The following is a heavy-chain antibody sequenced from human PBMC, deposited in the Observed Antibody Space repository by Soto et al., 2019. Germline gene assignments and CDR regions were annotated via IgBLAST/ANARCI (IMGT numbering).Heavy chain of an antibody. V-gene: IGHV4-31*02. Sequence: QVQLQESGPGLVEPSQTLSLTCTVSGAFISSGVYYWSWIRQHPGKDLEWIGYISHSGSTYYNPSLESRITISRDTSKNQFSLKLTSVTAADTAVYYCARDGYGGRLDYWGQGTLVTVSS. J-gene: IGHJ4*02. CDR2: ISHSGST. CDR1: GAFISSGVYY. D-gene: IGHD2-15*01. CDR3: ARDGYGGRLDY.